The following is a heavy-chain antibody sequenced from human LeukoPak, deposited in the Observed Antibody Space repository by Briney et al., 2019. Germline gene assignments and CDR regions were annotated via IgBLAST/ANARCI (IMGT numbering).Heavy chain of an antibody. CDR1: GGSFSGYY. Sequence: PSETLSLTCAVYGGSFSGYYWSWIRQPPGKGLEWIGEINHSGSTNYNPSLKSRVTISVDTSKNQFSLKLSSVTAADTAVYYCARGPRKYYYGSGATEDFDYWGQGTLVTVSS. CDR2: INHSGST. V-gene: IGHV4-34*01. D-gene: IGHD3-10*01. CDR3: ARGPRKYYYGSGATEDFDY. J-gene: IGHJ4*02.